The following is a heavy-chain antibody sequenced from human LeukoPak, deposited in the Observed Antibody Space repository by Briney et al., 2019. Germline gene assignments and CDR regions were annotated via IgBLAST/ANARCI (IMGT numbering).Heavy chain of an antibody. D-gene: IGHD3-22*01. Sequence: PSETLSLTCAVYGGSFSGYYWSWIRQPPGKGLEWIGSIYYSGSTYYNPSLKSRVTISVDTSKNQFSLKLSSVTAADTAVYYCARAVLKITMIVVVTEYYFDYWGQGTLVTVSS. CDR1: GGSFSGYY. J-gene: IGHJ4*02. CDR2: IYYSGST. CDR3: ARAVLKITMIVVVTEYYFDY. V-gene: IGHV4-34*01.